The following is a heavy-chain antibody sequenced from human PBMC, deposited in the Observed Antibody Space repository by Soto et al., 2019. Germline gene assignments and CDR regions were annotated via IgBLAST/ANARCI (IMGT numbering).Heavy chain of an antibody. D-gene: IGHD4-4*01. Sequence: PSETLSLTCTVSGGSISSYYWSWIRQPPGKGLEWIGYIYYSGSTNYNPSLKSRVTISVDTSKNQFSLKMSSVTAADTAVYYCARATATTVTTENWFDPWGQGTLVTVSS. CDR1: GGSISSYY. V-gene: IGHV4-59*01. CDR3: ARATATTVTTENWFDP. CDR2: IYYSGST. J-gene: IGHJ5*02.